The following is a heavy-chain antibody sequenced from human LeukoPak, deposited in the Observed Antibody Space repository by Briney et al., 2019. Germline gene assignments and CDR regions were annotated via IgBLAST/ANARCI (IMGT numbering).Heavy chain of an antibody. D-gene: IGHD3-22*01. CDR1: GGSISSSSYY. CDR3: ARESYYDSSGYSHDAFDI. Sequence: SETLSLTCTVSGGSISSSSYYWGWIRQPPGKGLEWIGSIYYSGSTYYNPSLKSRVTISVDTSKNQFSLRLSSVTAADTAVYYCARESYYDSSGYSHDAFDIWGQGTMVTVSS. V-gene: IGHV4-39*07. CDR2: IYYSGST. J-gene: IGHJ3*02.